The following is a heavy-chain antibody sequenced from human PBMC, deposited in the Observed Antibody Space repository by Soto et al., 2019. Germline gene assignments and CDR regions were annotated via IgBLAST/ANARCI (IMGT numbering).Heavy chain of an antibody. CDR2: IYYSGGT. J-gene: IGHJ4*02. CDR1: GGSISSGGYY. D-gene: IGHD3-9*01. CDR3: ARTVPAYYDILTGYLRYYFDY. Sequence: SETLSLTCTVSGGSISSGGYYWSWIRQHPGKGLEWIGYIYYSGGTYYNPSLKSRVTISVDTSKNQFSLKLSSVTAADMAVYYCARTVPAYYDILTGYLRYYFDYWGQGTLVTVSS. V-gene: IGHV4-31*03.